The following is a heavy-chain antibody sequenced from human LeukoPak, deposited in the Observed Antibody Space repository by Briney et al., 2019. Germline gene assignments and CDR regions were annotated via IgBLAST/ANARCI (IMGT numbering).Heavy chain of an antibody. V-gene: IGHV1-2*02. J-gene: IGHJ4*02. D-gene: IGHD3-10*01. CDR2: IDPNSGGT. CDR3: AREYYYGSGNYYNRIDY. Sequence: ASVKVSCKASGHTFTGYYMHWVRQAPGQGLEWMGWIDPNSGGTNYAQKFQGRVTMTRHTSIRTAYMVLNRLRSDDTAVYYCAREYYYGSGNYYNRIDYWGQGTLVTVSS. CDR1: GHTFTGYY.